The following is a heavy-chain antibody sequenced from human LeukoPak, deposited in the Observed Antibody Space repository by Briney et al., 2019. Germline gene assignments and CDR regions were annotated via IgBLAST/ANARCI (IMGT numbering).Heavy chain of an antibody. D-gene: IGHD3-3*01. V-gene: IGHV1-69*13. CDR1: GGTFSSYA. J-gene: IGHJ5*02. CDR3: AREFLEWLSWFDP. CDR2: IIPIFGTA. Sequence: GASVKVSCKASGGTFSSYASSWVRQAPGQGLEWMGGIIPIFGTANYAQKFQGRVTITADESTSTAYMELSSLRSEDTAVSYCAREFLEWLSWFDPWGQGTLVTVSS.